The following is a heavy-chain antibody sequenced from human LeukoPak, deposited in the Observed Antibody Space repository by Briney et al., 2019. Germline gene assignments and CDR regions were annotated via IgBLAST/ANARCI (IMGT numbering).Heavy chain of an antibody. V-gene: IGHV4-39*01. J-gene: IGHJ4*02. D-gene: IGHD5-24*01. CDR2: IYYSGNT. CDR3: ARHAGDGYNPLGY. CDR1: GGSISSSSNY. Sequence: SETLSLTCTASGGSISSSSNYWGWIRQPPGKGLEWIGSIYYSGNTHYNPSLKSRVTISVDTSKNQFSLKLSSVTAADTAVYYCARHAGDGYNPLGYWGQGTLVTVSS.